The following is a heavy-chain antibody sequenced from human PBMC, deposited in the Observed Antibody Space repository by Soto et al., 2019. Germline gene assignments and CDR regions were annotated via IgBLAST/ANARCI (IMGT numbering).Heavy chain of an antibody. CDR2: ISAYNGNT. Sequence: ASVKVSCKASGYTFTTYGISWVRQAPGQGLEWMGWISAYNGNTNYAQKVQGRVTMTTDTSTSTAYMELRSLRSADTAVYFCAKGRPPLIPFDPWGQGTLVTVSS. CDR1: GYTFTTYG. J-gene: IGHJ5*02. V-gene: IGHV1-18*01. CDR3: AKGRPPLIPFDP.